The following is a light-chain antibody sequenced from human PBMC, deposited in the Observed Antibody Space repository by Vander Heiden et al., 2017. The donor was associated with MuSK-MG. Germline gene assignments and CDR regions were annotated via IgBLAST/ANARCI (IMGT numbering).Light chain of an antibody. V-gene: IGLV1-47*01. J-gene: IGLJ2*01. CDR3: AAWEDSLSVLGG. CDR2: RNN. Sequence: QSVLTQPPSSSGTPGQRFTISCSGSSSNIGSNYVYWYQQLPGTATNLLIYRNNQRPSGVPDRFSGSESGTSASLAISGLRSEDEADDYCAAWEDSLSVLGGFGGGTKLTVL. CDR1: SSNIGSNY.